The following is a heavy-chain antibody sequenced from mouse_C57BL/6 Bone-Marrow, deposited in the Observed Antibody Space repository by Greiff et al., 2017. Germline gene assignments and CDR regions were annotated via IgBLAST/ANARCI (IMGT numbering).Heavy chain of an antibody. CDR1: GFSLTSYG. J-gene: IGHJ4*01. V-gene: IGHV2-2*01. CDR2: LWSGGST. Sequence: VQLQQSGPGLVQPSQSLSITCTVSGFSLTSYGVHWVRQSPGKGLEWLGVLWSGGSTDYNAAFISRLSISKDNSKSQVFFKMNGLQADDTAIYYCARKRYDYYAMDYWGQGTSVTVAS. CDR3: ARKRYDYYAMDY.